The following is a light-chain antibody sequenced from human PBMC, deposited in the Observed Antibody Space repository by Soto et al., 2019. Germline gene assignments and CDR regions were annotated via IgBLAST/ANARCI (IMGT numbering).Light chain of an antibody. CDR3: QAYDYSLTAFV. J-gene: IGLJ3*02. CDR1: NSNLGAGYD. CDR2: GNR. Sequence: QAVVTQPPSVSGAPGQRVTISCTGNNSNLGAGYDVHWYQQLPGAAPKLVIFGNRNRPSGVPERFSGSKSGTSASLAITGLQAEDEADYYCQAYDYSLTAFVFGGGTKPTVL. V-gene: IGLV1-40*01.